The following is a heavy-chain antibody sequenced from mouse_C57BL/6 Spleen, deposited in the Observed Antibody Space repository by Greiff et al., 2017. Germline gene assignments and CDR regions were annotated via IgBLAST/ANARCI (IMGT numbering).Heavy chain of an antibody. V-gene: IGHV1-22*01. D-gene: IGHD2-5*01. CDR1: GYTFTDYN. J-gene: IGHJ3*01. CDR3: VTLSNYDLFAY. CDR2: INPNNGGT. Sequence: EVKLQQSGPELVKPGASVKMSCKASGYTFTDYNMHWVKQSHGKSLEWIGYINPNNGGTSYNQKFKGKATLTVNKSSSTAYMELRSLTSEDSAVYYCVTLSNYDLFAYWGQGTLVTVSA.